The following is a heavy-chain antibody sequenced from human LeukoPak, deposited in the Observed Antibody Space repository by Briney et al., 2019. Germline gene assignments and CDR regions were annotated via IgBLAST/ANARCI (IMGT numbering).Heavy chain of an antibody. J-gene: IGHJ6*02. V-gene: IGHV1-69*13. CDR2: IIPIFGTA. D-gene: IGHD1-1*01. CDR3: ARDRLEPPSYYAMDV. CDR1: GGTFSSYA. Sequence: ASVKVSCKASGGTFSSYAISWVRQAPGQGLEWMGGIIPIFGTANYAQKFQGRVTITADESTSTAYMELSSLRSEDTAVYYCARDRLEPPSYYAMDVWGQGTTVTVSS.